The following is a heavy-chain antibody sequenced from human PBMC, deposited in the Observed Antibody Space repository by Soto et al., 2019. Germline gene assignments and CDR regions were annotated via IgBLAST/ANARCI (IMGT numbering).Heavy chain of an antibody. J-gene: IGHJ4*02. CDR3: ARASSGHFDY. CDR2: INPSGGST. Sequence: ASVKVSCKASGYTFTSYGISWVRQAPGQGLEWMGIINPSGGSTSYAQKFQGRVTMTRDTSTSTVYMELSSLRSEDTAVYYCARASSGHFDYWGQGTLVTVSS. V-gene: IGHV1-46*03. CDR1: GYTFTSYG. D-gene: IGHD6-19*01.